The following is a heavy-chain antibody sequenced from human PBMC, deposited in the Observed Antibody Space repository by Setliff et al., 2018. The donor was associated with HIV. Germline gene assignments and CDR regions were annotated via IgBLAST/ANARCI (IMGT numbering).Heavy chain of an antibody. J-gene: IGHJ4*01. V-gene: IGHV3-23*01. Sequence: GGSLRLSCAASGFTFSSCAMSWVRQAPGKGLEWVLVISGSGASTYYADSVKGRFTISRDNSKNTLYLQMNRLRVDDTAVYYCAKDGISGGSYPPYYFDYWGHGTLVTVSS. CDR2: ISGSGAST. CDR1: GFTFSSCA. CDR3: AKDGISGGSYPPYYFDY. D-gene: IGHD2-15*01.